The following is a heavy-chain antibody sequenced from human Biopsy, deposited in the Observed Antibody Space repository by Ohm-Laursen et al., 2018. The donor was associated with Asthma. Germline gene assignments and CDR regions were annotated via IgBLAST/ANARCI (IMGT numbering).Heavy chain of an antibody. J-gene: IGHJ5*02. CDR3: ARVLTTEEGDTWFDP. V-gene: IGHV1-69*01. D-gene: IGHD4-11*01. CDR1: GGTFSNYV. CDR2: IIPIFGTT. Sequence: GSSVKVSCKVSGGTFSNYVFSWVRQAPGQGLEWMGGIIPIFGTTKYTQKFQARVSITADEATSTVYMELSSLRSEDTAVYYCARVLTTEEGDTWFDPWGQGTLVTVSS.